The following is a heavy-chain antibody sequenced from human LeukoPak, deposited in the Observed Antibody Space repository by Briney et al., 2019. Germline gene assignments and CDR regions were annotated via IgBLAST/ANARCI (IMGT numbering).Heavy chain of an antibody. Sequence: PGGSLRLSCAASGFTFSSYSMNWVRQAPGKGLEWVSSISSSSSYIYYADSVKGRFTISRDNAKNSLYLQMNSLRAEDTAVYYCARDGRGYYYDSSGYYSPPDAFDIWGQGTMVTVSS. V-gene: IGHV3-21*01. CDR2: ISSSSSYI. CDR3: ARDGRGYYYDSSGYYSPPDAFDI. D-gene: IGHD3-22*01. CDR1: GFTFSSYS. J-gene: IGHJ3*02.